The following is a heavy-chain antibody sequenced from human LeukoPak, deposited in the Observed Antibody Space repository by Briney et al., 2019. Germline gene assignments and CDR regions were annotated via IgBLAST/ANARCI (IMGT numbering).Heavy chain of an antibody. D-gene: IGHD6-19*01. Sequence: GASVKVSCKASGYIFTSYNMYWVRQAPGQGLEWMGIINSSGGSTNYAQKFQGTVTMTMDTSTSTVYMELSSLRSEDTAVYYCARFAVHRRLTVAGQFGLDYWGQGTLVTVSS. CDR2: INSSGGST. CDR3: ARFAVHRRLTVAGQFGLDY. V-gene: IGHV1-46*01. J-gene: IGHJ4*02. CDR1: GYIFTSYN.